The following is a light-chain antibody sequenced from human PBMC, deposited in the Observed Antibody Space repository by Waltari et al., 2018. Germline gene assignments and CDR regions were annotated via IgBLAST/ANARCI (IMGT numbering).Light chain of an antibody. J-gene: IGKJ2*01. V-gene: IGKV3-20*01. Sequence: QKPGQAPMLLIYGASSRATGIPDRFSGSGSGTDFTLTISRLEPEDFAVYYCQQYGSSPRYTFGQGTKLEIK. CDR2: GAS. CDR3: QQYGSSPRYT.